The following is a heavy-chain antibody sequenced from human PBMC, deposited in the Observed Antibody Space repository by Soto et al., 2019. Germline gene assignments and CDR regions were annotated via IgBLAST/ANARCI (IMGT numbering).Heavy chain of an antibody. CDR2: ISSSGYST. CDR3: AKGSVVVAAKFDS. CDR1: GFTFNNYA. D-gene: IGHD2-21*02. Sequence: VGSLRLSCAASGFTFNNYAMSWVRQAPGKGLEWVSAISSSGYSTYYADSVKGRFTISRDNSKNTVYLQMNNLRAEDTAVYYCAKGSVVVAAKFDSWGQGTLVTVSS. J-gene: IGHJ4*02. V-gene: IGHV3-23*01.